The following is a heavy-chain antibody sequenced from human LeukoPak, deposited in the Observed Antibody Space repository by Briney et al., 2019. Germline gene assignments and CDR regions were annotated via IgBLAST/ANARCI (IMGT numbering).Heavy chain of an antibody. V-gene: IGHV3-53*01. CDR3: ARTRYSGCPPDY. Sequence: GGSLRLSCAASGFTVSSNYMSWVRQASGKGLEWVSVIYSGGSTYYADSVKGRFTISRDNSKNTLYLQMNSLRAEDTAVYYCARTRYSGCPPDYWGQGTLVTVSS. D-gene: IGHD1-26*01. CDR2: IYSGGST. J-gene: IGHJ4*02. CDR1: GFTVSSNY.